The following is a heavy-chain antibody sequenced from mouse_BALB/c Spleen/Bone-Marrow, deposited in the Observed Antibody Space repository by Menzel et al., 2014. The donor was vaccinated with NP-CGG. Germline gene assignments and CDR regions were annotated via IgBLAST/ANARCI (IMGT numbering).Heavy chain of an antibody. J-gene: IGHJ3*01. CDR1: GFSLTSYG. CDR2: IWAGGGT. V-gene: IGHV2-9*02. CDR3: AREGSTMITTPFAY. Sequence: VKLQESGPGLVAPSQSLSITCTVSGFSLTSYGVHWVRQPPGKGLEWLGVIWAGGGTNYNSALMSRLSISKDNSKSQVFLKMNSLQTDDTAMYYCAREGSTMITTPFAYWGQGTLVTVSA. D-gene: IGHD2-4*01.